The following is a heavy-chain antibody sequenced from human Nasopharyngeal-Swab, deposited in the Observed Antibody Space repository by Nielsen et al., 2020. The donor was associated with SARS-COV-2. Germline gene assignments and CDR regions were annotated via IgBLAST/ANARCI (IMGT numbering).Heavy chain of an antibody. V-gene: IGHV4-31*11. CDR2: IYYSGST. J-gene: IGHJ4*02. CDR1: GGSFSGYY. Sequence: LRLSCAVYGGSFSGYYWSWIRQHPGKGLEWIGYIYYSGSTYYNPSLKSRVTISVDTSKNQFSLKLSSVTAADTAVYYCARVSGQLVLIDYWGQGTLVTVSS. CDR3: ARVSGQLVLIDY. D-gene: IGHD6-6*01.